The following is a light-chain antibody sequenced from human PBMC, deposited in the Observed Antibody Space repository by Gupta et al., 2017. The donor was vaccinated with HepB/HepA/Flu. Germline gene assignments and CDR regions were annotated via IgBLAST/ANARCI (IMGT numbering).Light chain of an antibody. V-gene: IGKV4-1*01. Sequence: DIVMTQSPDSLAVSLGERATIYCKSNETILRASNNKNYLAWYQQRPGQPPKVLVYWASSRVSRVPDRFSGSGSGTDFTLTIAGLQAEDVAVYYCQQYYANPLTFGGGTKVEIK. J-gene: IGKJ4*01. CDR3: QQYYANPLT. CDR2: WAS. CDR1: ETILRASNNKNY.